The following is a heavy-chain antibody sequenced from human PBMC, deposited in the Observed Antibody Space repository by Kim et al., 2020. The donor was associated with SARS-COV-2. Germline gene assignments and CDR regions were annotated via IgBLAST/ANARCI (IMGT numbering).Heavy chain of an antibody. V-gene: IGHV4-34*01. CDR1: GGSFSGYY. J-gene: IGHJ4*02. CDR3: ARATVVPYYFDY. Sequence: SETLSLTCAVYGGSFSGYYWSWIRQPPGKGLEWIGEINHSGSTNYNPSLKSRVTISVDTSKNQFSLKLSSVTAADTAVYYCARATVVPYYFDYWGQETLVTVSS. CDR2: INHSGST. D-gene: IGHD2-15*01.